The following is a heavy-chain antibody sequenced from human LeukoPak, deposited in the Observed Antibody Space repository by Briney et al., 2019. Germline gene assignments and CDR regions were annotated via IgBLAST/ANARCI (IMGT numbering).Heavy chain of an antibody. CDR1: GGTFSSYA. J-gene: IGHJ4*02. V-gene: IGHV1-69*04. Sequence: GASVKVSCKASGGTFSSYAISWVRQAPGQGLEWMGRIIPILGIANYAQKFQGRVTITADKSTSTAYMELSSLRSEDTAVYYCARVGTEEQLDYWGQGTLVTVSS. CDR2: IIPILGIA. CDR3: ARVGTEEQLDY. D-gene: IGHD6-6*01.